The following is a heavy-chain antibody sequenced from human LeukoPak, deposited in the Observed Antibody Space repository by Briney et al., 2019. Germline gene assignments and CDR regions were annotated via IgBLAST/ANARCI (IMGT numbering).Heavy chain of an antibody. CDR2: MNPNSGNT. V-gene: IGHV1-8*01. J-gene: IGHJ4*02. D-gene: IGHD3-3*01. Sequence: GASVKVSCKASGYTFTSYDINWVRQATGQGLEWMGWMNPNSGNTDYAQKFQGRVTMTRNTSISTAYMELSSLRSEDTAVYYCARVSTYYDFWSAPRPLYYFDYWGQGTLVTVSS. CDR1: GYTFTSYD. CDR3: ARVSTYYDFWSAPRPLYYFDY.